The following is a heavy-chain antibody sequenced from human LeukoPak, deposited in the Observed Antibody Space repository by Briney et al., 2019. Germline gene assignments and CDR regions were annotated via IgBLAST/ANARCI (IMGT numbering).Heavy chain of an antibody. CDR2: IVVGSGNT. CDR3: AAEDYFDSSGFGSN. CDR1: GFTFTRSA. D-gene: IGHD3-22*01. Sequence: SVKVSCKASGFTFTRSAMQWVRQARGQRLEWIGWIVVGSGNTNYAQKFQERLTITRDMPTSTAYMELSSLRSEDTAVYYCAAEDYFDSSGFGSNWGQGTLVTVSS. J-gene: IGHJ4*02. V-gene: IGHV1-58*02.